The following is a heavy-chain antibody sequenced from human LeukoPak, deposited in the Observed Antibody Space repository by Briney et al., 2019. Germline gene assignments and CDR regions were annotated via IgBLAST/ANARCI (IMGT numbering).Heavy chain of an antibody. V-gene: IGHV4-39*07. CDR1: GGSISSTNYY. J-gene: IGHJ4*02. CDR3: ARGHEEYSAYDV. Sequence: SETLSLTCTVSGGSISSTNYYWGWIRQPPGKGLEWIGSVSYSGSTYYNPSLKSRITISEDTSKNRFSLKLSSVTAADTAVYFCARGHEEYSAYDVWGQGTLVTVSS. CDR2: VSYSGST. D-gene: IGHD5-12*01.